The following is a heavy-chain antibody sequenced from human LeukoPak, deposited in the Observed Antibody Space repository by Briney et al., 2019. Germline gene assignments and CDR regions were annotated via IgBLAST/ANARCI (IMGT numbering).Heavy chain of an antibody. D-gene: IGHD2-15*01. CDR1: GFTFHDYS. Sequence: GGSLRLSCEASGFTFHDYSMHWVRQAPGKGLEWVSGISWNSGSIGYADSVKGRFTISRDNSKNTLYLQMGSLRAEDMAVYYCARRYSNYFDYWGQGTLVTVSS. CDR3: ARRYSNYFDY. CDR2: ISWNSGSI. J-gene: IGHJ4*02. V-gene: IGHV3-9*03.